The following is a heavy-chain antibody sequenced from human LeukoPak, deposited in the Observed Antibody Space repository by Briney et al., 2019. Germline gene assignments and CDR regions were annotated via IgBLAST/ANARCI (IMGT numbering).Heavy chain of an antibody. Sequence: SETLSLTCTVSGGSISSYYWSWIRQHPGKGLEWIGYIYYSGSAYYNPSLKSRVAISVDTSKNQFSLELSSVTAADTALYYCAREITTAGMGNFDYWGQGTLVTVSS. CDR1: GGSISSYY. D-gene: IGHD6-25*01. CDR3: AREITTAGMGNFDY. J-gene: IGHJ4*02. V-gene: IGHV4-59*06. CDR2: IYYSGSA.